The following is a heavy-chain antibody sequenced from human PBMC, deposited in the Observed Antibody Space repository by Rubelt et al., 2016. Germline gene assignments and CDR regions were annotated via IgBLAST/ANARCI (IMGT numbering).Heavy chain of an antibody. CDR2: INPYSGVT. Sequence: QVQLVQSGAEVKKPGASVKVSCKASGYAFTGDYIHWVRQAPGQGLEWMGRINPYSGVTDYAQKFQGRVTMTRDTSISTAYMQLSSLRSDVTAVYYCARDGKFDPWGQGTLVFVSS. CDR1: GYAFTGDY. J-gene: IGHJ5*02. V-gene: IGHV1-2*06. CDR3: ARDGKFDP.